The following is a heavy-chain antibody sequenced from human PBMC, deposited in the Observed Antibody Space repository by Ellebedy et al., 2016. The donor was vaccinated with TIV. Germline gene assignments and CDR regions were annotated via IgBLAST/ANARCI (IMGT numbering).Heavy chain of an antibody. CDR3: ARDSSGYYLISSDY. D-gene: IGHD3-22*01. CDR1: GCTFTDYY. V-gene: IGHV1-2*02. J-gene: IGHJ4*02. CDR2: INPNSGGT. Sequence: AASVKVSCKASGCTFTDYYIHWVRQAPGQGLEWMGWINPNSGGTNYAQKLQGRVTMTTDTSTSTAYMELRSLRSDDTAVYYCARDSSGYYLISSDYWGQGTLVTVSS.